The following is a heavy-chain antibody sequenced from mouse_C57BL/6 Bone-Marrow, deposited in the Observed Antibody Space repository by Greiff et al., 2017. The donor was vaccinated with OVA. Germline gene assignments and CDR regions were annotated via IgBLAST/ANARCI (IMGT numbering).Heavy chain of an antibody. CDR3: ARNYDGYPTWFAY. Sequence: VQLQQSGPGLVQPSQSLSITCTVSGFSLTSYGVHWVRQSPGKGLEWLGVIWSGGRTDYNAAFISRLSISKDNSKSQVFFKMNSLQADDTAIYYCARNYDGYPTWFAYWGQGTLVTVSA. V-gene: IGHV2-2*01. CDR2: IWSGGRT. CDR1: GFSLTSYG. J-gene: IGHJ3*01. D-gene: IGHD2-3*01.